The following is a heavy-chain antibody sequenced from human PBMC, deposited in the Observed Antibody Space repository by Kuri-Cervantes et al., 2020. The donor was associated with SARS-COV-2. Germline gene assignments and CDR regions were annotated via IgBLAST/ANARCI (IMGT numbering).Heavy chain of an antibody. D-gene: IGHD5-12*01. Sequence: SVKVSCKASGGTFSSYGISWVRQAPGQGLEWMGGIIPIFGTANYAQKFQGRVTITADESTSTAYMELSSLRSEDTAVYYCASTSFVDIVATSEYYYYYYYMDVWGKGTTVTVSS. CDR3: ASTSFVDIVATSEYYYYYYYMDV. CDR1: GGTFSSYG. CDR2: IIPIFGTA. V-gene: IGHV1-69*13. J-gene: IGHJ6*03.